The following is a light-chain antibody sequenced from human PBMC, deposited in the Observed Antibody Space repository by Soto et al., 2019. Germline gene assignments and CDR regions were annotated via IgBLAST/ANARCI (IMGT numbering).Light chain of an antibody. CDR2: DVS. V-gene: IGLV2-14*03. CDR1: SSDVGAYNY. CDR3: SSHTSSSTRV. Sequence: QSALTQPASVSGSPGQSITISCTGTSSDVGAYNYVSWYQHHPGKAPKLMIYDVSNRPSGVSNRFSGSKSGNTASLTISGLQAEDEADYYCSSHTSSSTRVFGGGTQLTVL. J-gene: IGLJ2*01.